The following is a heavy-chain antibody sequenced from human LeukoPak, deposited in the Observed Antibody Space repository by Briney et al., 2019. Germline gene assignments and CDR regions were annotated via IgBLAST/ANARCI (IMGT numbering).Heavy chain of an antibody. CDR1: GFTFSSYA. J-gene: IGHJ4*02. D-gene: IGHD3-10*01. Sequence: GGSLRLSCVASGFTFSSYAMSWVRQAPGKGLEWVSSFSGSGGSIYYADSVKGRFTISRDNSKNTLYLQMNGLRAEDTAVYYCARRRGVTFGDFDYWGQGTLVTVSS. V-gene: IGHV3-23*01. CDR3: ARRRGVTFGDFDY. CDR2: FSGSGGSI.